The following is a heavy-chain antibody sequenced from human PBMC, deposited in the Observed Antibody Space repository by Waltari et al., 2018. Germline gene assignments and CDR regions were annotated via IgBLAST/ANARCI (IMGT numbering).Heavy chain of an antibody. J-gene: IGHJ3*02. V-gene: IGHV3-7*01. CDR1: GLSISSYG. Sequence: AQLVESGGGVVQPGMSLRLSCTGTGLSISSYGMHWVRQAPGKGPEWLANIKKDGGEEYYVDSVRGRFTISRDNAKNSLYLQMNSLRPEDTAVYYCARDQWFGFDIWGQGTMVTVSS. CDR3: ARDQWFGFDI. CDR2: IKKDGGEE. D-gene: IGHD3-22*01.